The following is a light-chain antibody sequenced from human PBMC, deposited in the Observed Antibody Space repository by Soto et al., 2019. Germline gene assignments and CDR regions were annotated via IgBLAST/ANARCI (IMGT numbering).Light chain of an antibody. J-gene: IGLJ2*01. CDR2: NNN. Sequence: QPVLTQPPSASGTPGQRVAISCSGSSSSIGSNTVNWYQQFPGTAPKLLIYNNNQRPSGVPDRFSGSKSGTSASLAISGLQSEDEGDYYCATWDDSLRGVVFGGGTKLTVL. V-gene: IGLV1-44*01. CDR1: SSSIGSNT. CDR3: ATWDDSLRGVV.